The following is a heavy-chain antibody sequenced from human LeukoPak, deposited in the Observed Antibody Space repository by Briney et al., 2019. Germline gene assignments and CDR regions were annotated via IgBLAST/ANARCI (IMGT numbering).Heavy chain of an antibody. CDR1: GFTFSSYG. CDR3: AKGRYHLATVTLLDY. V-gene: IGHV3-30*18. J-gene: IGHJ4*02. CDR2: ISYDGPNK. D-gene: IGHD4-17*01. Sequence: PGRSLRLSCAASGFTFSSYGMHWVRQAPGKGLEWVAVISYDGPNKYYADSVKGRFTISRDNSKNTLYLQMNSLRAEDTAVYYCAKGRYHLATVTLLDYWGQGTLVTVSS.